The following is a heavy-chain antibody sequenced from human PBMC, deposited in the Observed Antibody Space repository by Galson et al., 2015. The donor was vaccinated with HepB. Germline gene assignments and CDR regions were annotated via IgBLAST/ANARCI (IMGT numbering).Heavy chain of an antibody. D-gene: IGHD4-17*01. V-gene: IGHV4-31*01. J-gene: IGHJ3*02. CDR2: IYYSGST. CDR3: ARETTVTTGAFDI. Sequence: GYYMHWIRQHPGKGLEWIGYIYYSGSTYYNPSLKSQITISVDTSKNQFSLKLSSVTATDTAVYYCARETTVTTGAFDIWGQGIMVTVSS. CDR1: GYY.